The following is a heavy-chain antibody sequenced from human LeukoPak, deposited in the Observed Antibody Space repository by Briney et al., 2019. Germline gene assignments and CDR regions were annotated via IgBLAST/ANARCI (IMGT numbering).Heavy chain of an antibody. CDR3: ARGRGTSGTNRDFYYYYYMDV. V-gene: IGHV1-3*01. D-gene: IGHD2-2*01. CDR2: MNAGNGNT. Sequence: ASVKVSCKASGYIFTDYAIHWLRQAPGQRPEWMGWMNAGNGNTKYSQKFQGRITLIRDTSAATAYMELSSPRHDDLAVYYCARGRGTSGTNRDFYYYYYMDVWGKGTTVTVSS. CDR1: GYIFTDYA. J-gene: IGHJ6*03.